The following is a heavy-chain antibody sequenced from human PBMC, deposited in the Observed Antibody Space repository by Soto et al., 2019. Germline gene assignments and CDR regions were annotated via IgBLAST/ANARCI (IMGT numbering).Heavy chain of an antibody. V-gene: IGHV3-13*01. J-gene: IGHJ3*02. Sequence: EVQLVESGGGLVQPGGSLRLSCAASGFTFSSYDMHWVRQATGKGLEWVSAIGTAGDTYYPGSVKGRFTISRENAKNSLYLQMNSLRAGDTAVYYCAREDTARFAFDIWDQGTMVTVSS. D-gene: IGHD5-18*01. CDR1: GFTFSSYD. CDR3: AREDTARFAFDI. CDR2: IGTAGDT.